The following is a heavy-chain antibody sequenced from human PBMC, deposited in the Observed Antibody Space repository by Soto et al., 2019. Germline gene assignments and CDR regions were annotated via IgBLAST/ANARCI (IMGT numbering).Heavy chain of an antibody. CDR1: GFTFTNAW. J-gene: IGHJ4*02. D-gene: IGHD7-27*01. V-gene: IGHV3-15*07. CDR3: AADLPNWGAYAFDY. CDR2: IKSKNDGGTT. Sequence: EVQLVESGGGLVEPGGSLRLSCAASGFTFTNAWLNWVRQAPGKGLEWVGRIKSKNDGGTTDYAAHVKGRFTISRVDSENTVYLQMNSLKPEDTAVYYCAADLPNWGAYAFDYWGQGTLVTVSS.